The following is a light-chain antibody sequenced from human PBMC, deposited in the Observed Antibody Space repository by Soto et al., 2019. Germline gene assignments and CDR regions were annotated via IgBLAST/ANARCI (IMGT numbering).Light chain of an antibody. V-gene: IGKV3-15*01. CDR1: QSVSSN. CDR2: GAS. Sequence: EIVMTQSPATLSVSPGERATLSCRASQSVSSNLAWYQQKPGQAPRLLIYGASTRATGIPARFRGSGSGTEFTLTISSLQSEDFAVYDCQQYNNWPPWTFGQGTKVEIK. J-gene: IGKJ1*01. CDR3: QQYNNWPPWT.